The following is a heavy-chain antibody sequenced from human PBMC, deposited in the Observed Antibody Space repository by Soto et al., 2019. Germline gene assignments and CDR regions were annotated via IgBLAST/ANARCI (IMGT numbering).Heavy chain of an antibody. CDR2: IIPILGIA. D-gene: IGHD4-17*01. Sequence: QVQLVQSGAEVKKPGSSVKVSCKASGGTFSSYTISWVRQAPGQGLEWMGRIIPILGIANYAQKFQGRVTITADKSTSTAYMELSSMRSEDTAVYYCARVPMTTVTTRDYYYYMDVWGKGTPVNVYS. CDR1: GGTFSSYT. CDR3: ARVPMTTVTTRDYYYYMDV. J-gene: IGHJ6*03. V-gene: IGHV1-69*02.